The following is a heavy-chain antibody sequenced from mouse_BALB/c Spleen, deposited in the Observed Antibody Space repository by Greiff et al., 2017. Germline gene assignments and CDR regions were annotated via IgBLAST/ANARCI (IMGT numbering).Heavy chain of an antibody. Sequence: EVQLVESGPGLVKPSQSLSLTCTVTGYSITSDYAWNWIRQFPGNKLEWMGYISYSGSTSYNPSLKSRISITRDTSKNQFFLQLNSVTTEDTATYYCALYDYWFAYWGQGTLVTVSA. V-gene: IGHV3-2*02. CDR2: ISYSGST. J-gene: IGHJ3*01. CDR3: ALYDYWFAY. CDR1: GYSITSDYA. D-gene: IGHD2-4*01.